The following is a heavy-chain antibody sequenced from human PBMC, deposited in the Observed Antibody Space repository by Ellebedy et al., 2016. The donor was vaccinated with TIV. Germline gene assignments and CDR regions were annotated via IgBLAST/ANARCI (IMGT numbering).Heavy chain of an antibody. Sequence: MPSETLSLTFAVPDGSISSGGYSWSWIRQPPGKGLEWIGYIYHSGSPYYNPSLKSRVTISVEPSKNQFSLKLSSVTAADTAVYYCARNGGYCSSTSCRESYYYYYGMDVWGQGTTVTVSS. CDR2: IYHSGSP. CDR3: ARNGGYCSSTSCRESYYYYYGMDV. V-gene: IGHV4-30-2*05. CDR1: DGSISSGGYS. D-gene: IGHD2-2*01. J-gene: IGHJ6*02.